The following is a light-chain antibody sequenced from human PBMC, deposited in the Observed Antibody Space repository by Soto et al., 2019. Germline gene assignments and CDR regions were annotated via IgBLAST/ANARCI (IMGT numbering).Light chain of an antibody. Sequence: EIVLTQSPDTLSLSPGDRATLSCRASQSISSYLAWYQQKPGQSPRLLIYDASNRATGIPARFSGSGSGTDFTLAISRLEPEDFAVYFCQQHGSSPWTFGQGTRLEIK. CDR1: QSISSY. V-gene: IGKV3-20*01. CDR2: DAS. J-gene: IGKJ5*01. CDR3: QQHGSSPWT.